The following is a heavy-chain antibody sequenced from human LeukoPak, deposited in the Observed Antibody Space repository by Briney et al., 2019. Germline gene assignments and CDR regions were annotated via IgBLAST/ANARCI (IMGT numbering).Heavy chain of an antibody. CDR2: IFPSGGEI. CDR1: GFKFSSYS. D-gene: IGHD2-8*02. CDR3: ATYRQVLLPFES. Sequence: PGGSLRLSCAASGFKFSSYSMNWVRQAPGKGLEWVSSIFPSGGEIHYADSVRGRFTISRDNSKSTLSLQMNSLRVEDTAIYYCATYRQVLLPFESWGQGTLVTVSS. J-gene: IGHJ4*02. V-gene: IGHV3-21*04.